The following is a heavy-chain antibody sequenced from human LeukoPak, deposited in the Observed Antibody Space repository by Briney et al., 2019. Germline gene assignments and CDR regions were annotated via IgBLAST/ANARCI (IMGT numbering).Heavy chain of an antibody. CDR1: GGSFSGYY. D-gene: IGHD3-16*02. V-gene: IGHV4-34*01. Sequence: PSETLSLTCAVYGGSFSGYYWSWIRQPPGKGLEWIGEINHSGSTNYNPSLKSRVTMSVDTSKNQFSLKLSSVTAADTAVYYCARGGLWDYVWGSYRLPFDYWGQGTLVTVSS. CDR3: ARGGLWDYVWGSYRLPFDY. J-gene: IGHJ4*02. CDR2: INHSGST.